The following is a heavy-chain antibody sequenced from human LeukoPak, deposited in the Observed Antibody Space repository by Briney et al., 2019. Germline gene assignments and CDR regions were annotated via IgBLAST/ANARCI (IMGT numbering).Heavy chain of an antibody. CDR1: GFTFDDYA. V-gene: IGHV3-43*02. Sequence: GGSLRLSCAASGFTFDDYAMHWVRQAPGKGLEWVSLISGDGGSTYYADSVKGRFTIYRDNSKNSLYLQMNSLRTEDTALYYCAKDSLYDFWSGYYTGIESGYYYGMDVWGQGTTVTVSS. D-gene: IGHD3-3*01. J-gene: IGHJ6*02. CDR2: ISGDGGST. CDR3: AKDSLYDFWSGYYTGIESGYYYGMDV.